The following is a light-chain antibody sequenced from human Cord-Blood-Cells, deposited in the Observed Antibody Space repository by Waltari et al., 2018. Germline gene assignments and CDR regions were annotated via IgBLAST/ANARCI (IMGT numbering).Light chain of an antibody. J-gene: IGLJ3*02. CDR1: SSDVGGYNY. V-gene: IGLV2-14*03. CDR3: SSYTSSSTLV. Sequence: QSALTQPASVSGSPGPSITISCTGTSSDVGGYNYVSWYQQHPGKAPRLMIYDCSNRPSGVSNRFSGSKSGNTASLTISGLQAEDEADYYCSSYTSSSTLVFGGGTKLTVL. CDR2: DCS.